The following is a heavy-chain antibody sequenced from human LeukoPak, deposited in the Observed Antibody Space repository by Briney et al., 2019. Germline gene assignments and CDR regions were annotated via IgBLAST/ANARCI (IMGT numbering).Heavy chain of an antibody. CDR3: ARDRVVVVPAAMPGDSYNGMDV. CDR2: ISAYNGNT. D-gene: IGHD2-2*01. J-gene: IGHJ6*02. CDR1: GYTFISYG. Sequence: ASVKVSCKASGYTFISYGISWVRQAPGQGLEWMGWISAYNGNTKYAQKFQGRATMTTDTSTSTAYMELRSLRSDDTAVYYCARDRVVVVPAAMPGDSYNGMDVWGQGTTVTVSS. V-gene: IGHV1-18*01.